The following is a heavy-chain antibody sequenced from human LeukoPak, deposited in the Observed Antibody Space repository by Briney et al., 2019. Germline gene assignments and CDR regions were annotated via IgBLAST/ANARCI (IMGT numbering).Heavy chain of an antibody. D-gene: IGHD1-1*01. CDR1: LYTFTSYY. CDR2: INPSGGST. Sequence: ASVKVSCMACLYTFTSYYMHWVRQAPGQGLEWMGIINPSGGSTSYAQKFQGRVTMTRDTSTSTVYMELSSLRSDDTAVYYCARERGYNALFDYWGQGTLVTVST. CDR3: ARERGYNALFDY. V-gene: IGHV1-46*01. J-gene: IGHJ4*02.